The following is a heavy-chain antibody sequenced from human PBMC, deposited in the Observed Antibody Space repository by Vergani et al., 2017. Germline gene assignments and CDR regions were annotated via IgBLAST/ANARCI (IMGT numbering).Heavy chain of an antibody. J-gene: IGHJ5*02. CDR2: IKQDGSEK. D-gene: IGHD3-16*02. CDR1: GFTFSSYW. CDR3: ARVVGDYVWGSHRYAHDNWFDP. V-gene: IGHV3-7*01. Sequence: VQLVESGGGVVQPGRSLRLSCAASGFTFSSYWMSWVRQAPGKGLEWVANIKQDGSEKYYVDSVKGRFTISRDNAKNSLYLQMNSLRAEDTAVYYCARVVGDYVWGSHRYAHDNWFDPWGQGTLVTVSS.